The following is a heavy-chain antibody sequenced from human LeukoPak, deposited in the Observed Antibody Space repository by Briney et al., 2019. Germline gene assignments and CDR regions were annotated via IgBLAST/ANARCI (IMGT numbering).Heavy chain of an antibody. V-gene: IGHV1-18*01. CDR3: ARDMEEYSSSWYPFGY. CDR1: GYTFTSYG. J-gene: IGHJ4*02. Sequence: ASVKVSCKASGYTFTSYGISWVRQAPGQGLEWMGWISAYNGNTNYAQKLQGRVTMTTDTSTSTAYMELRSLRSDDTAVYYCARDMEEYSSSWYPFGYWGQGTLVTVSS. D-gene: IGHD6-13*01. CDR2: ISAYNGNT.